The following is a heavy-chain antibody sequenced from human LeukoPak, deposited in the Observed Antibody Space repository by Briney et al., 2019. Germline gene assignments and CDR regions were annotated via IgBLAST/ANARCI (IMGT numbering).Heavy chain of an antibody. V-gene: IGHV3-30*04. CDR2: ISYDGSNK. J-gene: IGHJ4*02. CDR1: GFTFSSYA. Sequence: GGSLRLSCAASGFTFSSYAMPWVRQAPGQGLEWVAVISYDGSNKYYADSVKGRFTISRDNSKNTLYLQMNSLRAEDTAVYYCARDWELLLMDYWGQGTLVTVSS. D-gene: IGHD1-26*01. CDR3: ARDWELLLMDY.